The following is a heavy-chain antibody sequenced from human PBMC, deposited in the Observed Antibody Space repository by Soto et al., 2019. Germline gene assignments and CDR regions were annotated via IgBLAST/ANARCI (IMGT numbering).Heavy chain of an antibody. CDR2: IYYSGST. CDR1: GGSISSSSYY. J-gene: IGHJ5*02. V-gene: IGHV4-39*01. D-gene: IGHD2-21*02. Sequence: SETLSLTCTVSGGSISSSSYYWGWIRQPPGKGLEWIGSIYYSGSTYYNPSLKSRVTISVDTSKNQFSLKLSSVTAAVTAVYYCARWGHIVVVTAMGWFDPWGQGTLVTVSS. CDR3: ARWGHIVVVTAMGWFDP.